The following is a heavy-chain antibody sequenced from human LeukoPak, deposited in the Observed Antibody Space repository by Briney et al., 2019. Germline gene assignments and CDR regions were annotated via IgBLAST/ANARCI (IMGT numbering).Heavy chain of an antibody. V-gene: IGHV4-30-2*01. CDR3: ARGLMASYQLPETGVYFQH. D-gene: IGHD2-2*01. J-gene: IGHJ1*01. CDR1: GGSISSGGYY. CDR2: IYQSGST. Sequence: PSQTLSLTCTVSGGSISSGGYYWSWIRQPPGKGLEWIGYIYQSGSTYYNPSLKSRVTISVDRSKNQFSLKLSSVTAADTAVYHCARGLMASYQLPETGVYFQHWGQGTLVTVSS.